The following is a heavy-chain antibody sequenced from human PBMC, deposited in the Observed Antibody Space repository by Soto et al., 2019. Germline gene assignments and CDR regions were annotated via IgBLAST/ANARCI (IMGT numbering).Heavy chain of an antibody. D-gene: IGHD4-17*01. CDR3: ARCHDYGDYTTWFDH. CDR2: IKQDGSEK. V-gene: IGHV3-7*01. CDR1: GFTFGSYW. Sequence: EVHLMGSGGGLVQSGGSLRLSCAASGFTFGSYWMTWVRQAPGKGLEWVANIKQDGSEKYYVDSVKGRFIIFRDNAKNSLYLQMNSLRVEDTAVYYCARCHDYGDYTTWFDHWGQGTLVTVSS. J-gene: IGHJ5*02.